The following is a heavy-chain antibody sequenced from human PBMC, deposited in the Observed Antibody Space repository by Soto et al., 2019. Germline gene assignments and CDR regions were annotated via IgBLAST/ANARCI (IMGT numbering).Heavy chain of an antibody. D-gene: IGHD5-18*01. CDR3: ARSLMNTAMVTFYYFDY. CDR2: INAANGNT. Sequence: QVQLVQSGAEVKKPGASVKVSCKASGYTFTTYAMHWVRQAPGQRLEWMGWINAANGNTKYSQKFQGRVTITRDTYASTAYMELSSLRSEDTAVYYCARSLMNTAMVTFYYFDYWGQGTLVTVSS. CDR1: GYTFTTYA. V-gene: IGHV1-3*01. J-gene: IGHJ4*02.